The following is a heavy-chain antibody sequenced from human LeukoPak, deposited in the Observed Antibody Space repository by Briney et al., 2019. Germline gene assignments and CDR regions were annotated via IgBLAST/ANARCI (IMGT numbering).Heavy chain of an antibody. CDR3: ARVPPGEYFLH. J-gene: IGHJ1*01. V-gene: IGHV3-74*01. CDR2: INTDGSST. CDR1: GFTFSSYW. Sequence: PGGSLRLSCAASGFTFSSYWMHWVRQAPGKGLVWVSRINTDGSSTTYADSVKGRFTISRDNAKNTLYLQMNSLRAEDTAVHYCARVPPGEYFLHWGQGTLVTVSS.